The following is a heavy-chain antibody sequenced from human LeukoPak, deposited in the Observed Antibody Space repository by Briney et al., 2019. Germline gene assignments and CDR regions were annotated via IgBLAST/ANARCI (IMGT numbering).Heavy chain of an antibody. D-gene: IGHD3-9*01. CDR2: IKTDGSST. CDR3: ARVWLESGGAFEI. J-gene: IGHJ3*02. Sequence: GGSLRFSCAASGFTFSSYWMHWVRQVPGKGPMWVSRIKTDGSSTSYADSVKGRFTISRDNAKNTLYLQMNSLRVEDTAVYYCARVWLESGGAFEIWGQGTMVTVSS. V-gene: IGHV3-74*01. CDR1: GFTFSSYW.